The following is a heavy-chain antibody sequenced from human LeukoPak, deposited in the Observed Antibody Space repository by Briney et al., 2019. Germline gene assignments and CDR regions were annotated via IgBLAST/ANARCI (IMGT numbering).Heavy chain of an antibody. V-gene: IGHV4-59*08. Sequence: SETLSLTCTVSGGSISSYYWSWIRQPPGKGLEWIGYIYYSGSTSYNPSLKSRVTISVDTSKNQFSLKLSSVTAADTAVYYCARQYSGYDFYFDYWGQGTLVTVSS. CDR2: IYYSGST. J-gene: IGHJ4*02. CDR3: ARQYSGYDFYFDY. D-gene: IGHD5-12*01. CDR1: GGSISSYY.